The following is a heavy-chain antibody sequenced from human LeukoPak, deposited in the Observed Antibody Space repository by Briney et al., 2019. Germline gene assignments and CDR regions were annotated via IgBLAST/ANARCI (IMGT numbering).Heavy chain of an antibody. CDR2: INHSGST. V-gene: IGHV4-34*01. Sequence: SETLSLTCAVYGGSFSGYYWSWIRQPPGKGLEWIGEINHSGSTNYNPSLKSRVTISVDTSKNQFSLKLSSVTAADTAVYYCARERGGASPNWFDPWGQGALVTVSS. CDR3: ARERGGASPNWFDP. J-gene: IGHJ5*02. D-gene: IGHD3-10*01. CDR1: GGSFSGYY.